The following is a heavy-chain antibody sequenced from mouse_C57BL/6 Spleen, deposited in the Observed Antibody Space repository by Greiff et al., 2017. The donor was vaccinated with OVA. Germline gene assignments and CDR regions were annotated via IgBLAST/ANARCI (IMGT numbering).Heavy chain of an antibody. D-gene: IGHD1-1*01. CDR3: ARLLRYHFDY. CDR2: INPNNGGT. Sequence: VQLKESGPELVKPGASVKMSCKASGYTFTDYNMHWVKQSHGKSLEWIGYINPNNGGTSYNQKFKGKATLTVNKSSSTAYMELRSLTSEDSAVYYCARLLRYHFDYWGQGTTLTVSS. CDR1: GYTFTDYN. J-gene: IGHJ2*01. V-gene: IGHV1-22*01.